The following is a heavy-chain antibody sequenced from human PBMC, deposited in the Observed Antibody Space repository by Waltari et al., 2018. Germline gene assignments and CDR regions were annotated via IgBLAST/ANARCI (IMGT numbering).Heavy chain of an antibody. CDR1: GGTFSSYA. J-gene: IGHJ4*02. CDR2: IIPSFGTA. D-gene: IGHD3-22*01. CDR3: AGGVDSSGYPYYFDY. V-gene: IGHV1-69*01. Sequence: QVQLVQSGAEVKKPGSSVKVSCKASGGTFSSYAISWVRQAPGQGLEWMGGIIPSFGTATYAQKFQGRVTITADESTSTAYMELSSLRSEDTAVYYCAGGVDSSGYPYYFDYWGQGTLVTVSS.